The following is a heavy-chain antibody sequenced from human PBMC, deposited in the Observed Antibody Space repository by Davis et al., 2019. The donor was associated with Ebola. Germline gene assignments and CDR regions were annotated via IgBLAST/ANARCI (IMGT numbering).Heavy chain of an antibody. D-gene: IGHD2-2*01. J-gene: IGHJ4*02. V-gene: IGHV3-23*01. CDR3: ASGVGYCSSTSCPDGYFDY. CDR2: ISGSGGST. CDR1: GFTFSSYA. Sequence: GESLKISCAASGFTFSSYAMSWVRQAPGKGLEWVSAISGSGGSTYYADSVKGRFTISRDNAKNSLFLQMNSLRAEDTAAYYCASGVGYCSSTSCPDGYFDYWGQGTLVTVSS.